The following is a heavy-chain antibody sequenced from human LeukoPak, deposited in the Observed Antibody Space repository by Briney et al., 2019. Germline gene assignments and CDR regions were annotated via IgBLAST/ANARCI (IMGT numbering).Heavy chain of an antibody. V-gene: IGHV4-39*07. Sequence: SETLSLTCTVSGGSISSSSYYWGWLRQPPGKGLEWIGSIYYSGSTYYNPSLKSRVTISVDTSKNQFSLKLSSVTAADTAVYYCARGHYGFWSGSKYYFDYWGQGTLVTVSS. CDR3: ARGHYGFWSGSKYYFDY. CDR1: GGSISSSSYY. D-gene: IGHD3-3*01. J-gene: IGHJ4*02. CDR2: IYYSGST.